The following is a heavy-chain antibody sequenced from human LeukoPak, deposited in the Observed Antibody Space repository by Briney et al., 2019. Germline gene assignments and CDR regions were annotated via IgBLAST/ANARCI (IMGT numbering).Heavy chain of an antibody. Sequence: GGSLRLSCAAFGFTFSDYYMSWIRQAPGKGLEWVSYISSSGSTIYYADSVKGRFTISRDNAKNSLYLQMNSLRAEDTAVYYCARMKWLANYFDYWGQGTLVTVSS. CDR1: GFTFSDYY. CDR2: ISSSGSTI. J-gene: IGHJ4*02. CDR3: ARMKWLANYFDY. V-gene: IGHV3-11*04. D-gene: IGHD3-22*01.